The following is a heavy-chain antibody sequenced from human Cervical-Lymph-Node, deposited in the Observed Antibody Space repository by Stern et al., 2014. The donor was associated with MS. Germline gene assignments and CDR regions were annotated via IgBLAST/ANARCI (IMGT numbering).Heavy chain of an antibody. CDR2: ISSRSTNI. CDR3: ARAWGPGITMIVAVRIDS. D-gene: IGHD3-22*01. V-gene: IGHV3-21*01. Sequence: EVQLEESGGGLVKPGGSLRLSCSASGFTFNAYSLNWVRQAPGKGLEWVSSISSRSTNIYYADSVKGRFTISRDNAKNSLYLQMNSLRVEDTAVYYCARAWGPGITMIVAVRIDSWGQGTLVTVSS. CDR1: GFTFNAYS. J-gene: IGHJ4*02.